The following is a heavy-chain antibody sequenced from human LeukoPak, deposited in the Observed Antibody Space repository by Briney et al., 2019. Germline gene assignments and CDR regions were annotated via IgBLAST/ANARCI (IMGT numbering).Heavy chain of an antibody. J-gene: IGHJ4*02. Sequence: PGGSLRLSCAASGFTFSEYYMSWVRQAPGKGLAWVANIKKDGSEKYYVDSVKGRFTISRDNAKTSLYLQMNSLRAEDTAVYYCARGLSGVTGYTYGRGIDYWGQGTLVTVSS. CDR3: ARGLSGVTGYTYGRGIDY. CDR1: GFTFSEYY. CDR2: IKKDGSEK. V-gene: IGHV3-7*01. D-gene: IGHD5-18*01.